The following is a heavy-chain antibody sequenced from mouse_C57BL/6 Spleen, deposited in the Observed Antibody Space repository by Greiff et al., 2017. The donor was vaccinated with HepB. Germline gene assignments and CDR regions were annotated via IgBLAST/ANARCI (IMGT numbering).Heavy chain of an antibody. Sequence: QVQLKQPGAELVKPGASVKLSCKASGYTFTSYWMHWVKQRPGQGLEWIGMIHPNSGSTNYNEKFKSKATLTVDKSSSTAYMQLSSLTSEDSAVYYCARFYYGKDAMDYWGQGTSVTVSS. CDR2: IHPNSGST. J-gene: IGHJ4*01. CDR1: GYTFTSYW. V-gene: IGHV1-64*01. CDR3: ARFYYGKDAMDY. D-gene: IGHD2-1*01.